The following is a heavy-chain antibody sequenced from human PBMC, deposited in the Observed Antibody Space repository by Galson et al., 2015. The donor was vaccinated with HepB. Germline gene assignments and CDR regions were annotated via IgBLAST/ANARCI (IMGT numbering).Heavy chain of an antibody. D-gene: IGHD3-10*01. CDR3: AREGWRFGELYAFDI. J-gene: IGHJ3*02. CDR2: ISAYNGNT. CDR1: GYTFTSYG. V-gene: IGHV1-18*04. Sequence: SVKVSCKASGYTFTSYGISWVRQAPGQGLEWMGWISAYNGNTNYAQKLQGRVTMTTDTSTSTAYMELRSLRSDDTAVYHCAREGWRFGELYAFDIWGQGTMVTVSS.